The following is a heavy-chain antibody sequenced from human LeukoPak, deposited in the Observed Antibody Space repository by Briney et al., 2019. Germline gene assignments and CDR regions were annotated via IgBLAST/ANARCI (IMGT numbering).Heavy chain of an antibody. CDR3: ARRRAGAGSWGFDP. V-gene: IGHV5-51*01. Sequence: GESLKISCQGSGHSFTSYWIGWVRQMPGKGLEWMGIIYPGDSDIRYNPSFEGQVTISVDKSINTAYLQWSSLKASDTAMYYCARRRAGAGSWGFDPWGQGTLVTVSS. J-gene: IGHJ5*02. CDR2: IYPGDSDI. CDR1: GHSFTSYW. D-gene: IGHD6-13*01.